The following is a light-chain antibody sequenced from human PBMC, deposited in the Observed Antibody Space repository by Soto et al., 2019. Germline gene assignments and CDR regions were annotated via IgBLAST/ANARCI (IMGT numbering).Light chain of an antibody. Sequence: QTLPSPPSSLSGSPGQLNTTSYAGTISDIIGSKYVSWYQQHPGKAPKLIIYEVTYRPSGVSARFSGSKSGNTASLTVSGLQAEDEADYHCSSYTSSGTLYVFGTGTKVTV. CDR2: EVT. CDR1: ISDIIGSKY. V-gene: IGLV2-14*01. CDR3: SSYTSSGTLYV. J-gene: IGLJ1*01.